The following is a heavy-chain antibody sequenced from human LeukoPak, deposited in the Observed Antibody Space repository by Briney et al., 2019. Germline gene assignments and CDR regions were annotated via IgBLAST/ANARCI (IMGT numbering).Heavy chain of an antibody. V-gene: IGHV3-74*01. Sequence: GSLRLSSAASGFTFRSFWMHWVRHDPGKGLMWVSHMSADGSSISYADSVKGRFTISRDNAKNTLFLQMNRLKVEDTAVYYCARSVTDAFDIWGQGTMVTVSS. J-gene: IGHJ3*02. CDR1: GFTFRSFW. D-gene: IGHD3-3*01. CDR3: ARSVTDAFDI. CDR2: MSADGSSI.